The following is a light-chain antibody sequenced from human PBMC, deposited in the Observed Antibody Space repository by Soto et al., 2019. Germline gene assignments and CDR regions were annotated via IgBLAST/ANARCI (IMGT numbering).Light chain of an antibody. CDR2: GAF. Sequence: EIVLTQSPGTLSLSPGERATLSCWASQSVSSSLAWYQQKLGQAPRLLIYGAFSRTTGIPDRFSGSGSGTDFTLAISRLEPEDLAVYYCQQYGSSPPLTFGGGNKGEIK. V-gene: IGKV3-20*01. CDR1: QSVSSS. CDR3: QQYGSSPPLT. J-gene: IGKJ4*01.